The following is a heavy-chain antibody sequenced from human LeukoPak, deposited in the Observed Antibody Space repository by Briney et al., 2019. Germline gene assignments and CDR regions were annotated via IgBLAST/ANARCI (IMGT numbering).Heavy chain of an antibody. CDR3: AKGRLYDSSGYYSRYFDY. J-gene: IGHJ4*02. Sequence: GGSLRLSCAASGFTFSNAWMNWGRQAPGKGLEWVSAISGSGGSTYYADSVKGSFTISRDNSKNTLYLQMNSLRAEDTAVYYCAKGRLYDSSGYYSRYFDYWGQGTLVTVSS. D-gene: IGHD3-22*01. CDR1: GFTFSNAW. CDR2: ISGSGGST. V-gene: IGHV3-23*01.